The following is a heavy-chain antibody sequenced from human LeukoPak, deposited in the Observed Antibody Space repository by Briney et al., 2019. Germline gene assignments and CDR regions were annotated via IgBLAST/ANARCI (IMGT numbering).Heavy chain of an antibody. CDR1: GGSISTYY. V-gene: IGHV4-59*01. J-gene: IGHJ4*02. Sequence: SETLSLTCSVSGGSISTYYWTWIRQPPGKGLEWIGYIYYSGSTNYNPSLKSRVTISLDTSKNQFSLKLSSVTAADTAVYYCARAILSGYPDSWGQGTLVIVFS. CDR3: ARAILSGYPDS. CDR2: IYYSGST. D-gene: IGHD3-3*01.